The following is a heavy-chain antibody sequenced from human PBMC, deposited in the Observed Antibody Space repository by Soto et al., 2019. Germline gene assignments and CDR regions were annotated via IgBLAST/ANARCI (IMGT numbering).Heavy chain of an antibody. CDR1: GFTFSTYG. CDR3: AKDFKVSGSHYGTLNYYYGMDV. D-gene: IGHD3-10*01. J-gene: IGHJ6*02. Sequence: QSGGSLRLSCAASGFTFSTYGMQWVRQAPGKGLEWVAVISYDGSLKYYVDAVKGRFTVARDNSKNTLFLEMNSLRVEDTAVYYCAKDFKVSGSHYGTLNYYYGMDVWGQGTTVTVSS. V-gene: IGHV3-30*18. CDR2: ISYDGSLK.